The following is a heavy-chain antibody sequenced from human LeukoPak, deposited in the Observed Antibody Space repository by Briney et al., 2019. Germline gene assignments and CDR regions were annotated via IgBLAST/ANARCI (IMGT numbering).Heavy chain of an antibody. CDR2: IYPGDSDT. Sequence: GESLKISCKGSGYSFTSYWIGWVRQMPGKGLEWMGIIYPGDSDTSYSPSLQGQVTISADKSSSTAYLQWSSLKASDTAMYYCARLMTTAYYYDSSGYYNWFAPWGQGTLVTVSS. J-gene: IGHJ5*02. D-gene: IGHD3-22*01. V-gene: IGHV5-51*01. CDR3: ARLMTTAYYYDSSGYYNWFAP. CDR1: GYSFTSYW.